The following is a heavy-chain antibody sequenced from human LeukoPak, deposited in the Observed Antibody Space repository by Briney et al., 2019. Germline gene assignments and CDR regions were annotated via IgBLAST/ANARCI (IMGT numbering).Heavy chain of an antibody. CDR2: INPSGST. V-gene: IGHV4-34*01. Sequence: PSETLSLTCTVYGGSFSGFYWSWIRQPPGKGLEWIGEINPSGSTDYNPSLKSRVTISVDTSKNQFSLKLSSVTAADTAVYYCARGGLDSGYSDYWGQGTLVTVSS. CDR3: ARGGLDSGYSDY. D-gene: IGHD1-26*01. J-gene: IGHJ4*02. CDR1: GGSFSGFY.